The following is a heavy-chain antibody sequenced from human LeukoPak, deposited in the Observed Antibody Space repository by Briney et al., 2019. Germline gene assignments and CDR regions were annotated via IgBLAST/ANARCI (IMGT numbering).Heavy chain of an antibody. J-gene: IGHJ4*02. Sequence: GGSLRLSCAASGLTVSSNYMSWVRQAPGKGLQWVSVIYSGGSTTYADSVRGRFTISRDNSKNTLFLQVNSLRVEDTAVYYCPTYGDGWFNPLDNWGQGTLVTVSS. CDR1: GLTVSSNY. D-gene: IGHD6-19*01. CDR2: IYSGGST. CDR3: PTYGDGWFNPLDN. V-gene: IGHV3-53*01.